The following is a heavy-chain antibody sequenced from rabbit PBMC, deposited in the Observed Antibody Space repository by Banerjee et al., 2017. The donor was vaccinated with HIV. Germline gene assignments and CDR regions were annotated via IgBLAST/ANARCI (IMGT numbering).Heavy chain of an antibody. J-gene: IGHJ4*01. Sequence: QQLEESGGDLVKPGASLTLTCTASGFSFSSGYDMCWVRQAPGKGLEWIACIYASGSGSTYYASWAKGRFTISKTSSTTVTLQMTSLTAADTATYFCARDSPADGAPYNLWGPGTLVTVS. CDR3: ARDSPADGAPYNL. CDR1: GFSFSSGYD. CDR2: IYASGSGST. D-gene: IGHD2-1*01. V-gene: IGHV1S40*01.